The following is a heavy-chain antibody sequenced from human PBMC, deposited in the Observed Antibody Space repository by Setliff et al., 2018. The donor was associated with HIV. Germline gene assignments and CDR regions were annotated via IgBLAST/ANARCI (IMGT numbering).Heavy chain of an antibody. CDR1: VDSFSGYF. D-gene: IGHD3-10*01. V-gene: IGHV4-34*01. J-gene: IGHJ3*02. Sequence: SETLSLTCAVYVDSFSGYFWTWIRQPPGRGLEWIGEITQSGNTNYNPSLKSRLTMSVDTSKNQFSLKLKSVTAADTAVYYCARGGGEMRADAFDIWGQGTMVTVSS. CDR3: ARGGGEMRADAFDI. CDR2: ITQSGNT.